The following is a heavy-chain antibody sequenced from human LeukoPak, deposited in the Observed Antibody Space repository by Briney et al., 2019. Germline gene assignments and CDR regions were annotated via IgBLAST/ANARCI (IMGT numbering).Heavy chain of an antibody. CDR2: IYYSGST. D-gene: IGHD5/OR15-5a*01. J-gene: IGHJ4*02. V-gene: IGHV4-39*07. CDR1: GGSISSSSYY. Sequence: SETLSLTCTVSGGSISSSSYYWGWIRQPPGKGLEWIGSIYYSGSTYYNPSLKSRVTISVDTSKNQFSLKLSSVTAADTAVYYCARAAQSIVSPGWSKRYYFDYWGQGTLVTVSS. CDR3: ARAAQSIVSPGWSKRYYFDY.